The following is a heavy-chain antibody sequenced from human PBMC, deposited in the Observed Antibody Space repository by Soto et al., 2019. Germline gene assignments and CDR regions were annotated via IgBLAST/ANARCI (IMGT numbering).Heavy chain of an antibody. Sequence: QVQLVESGGGVVQPGRSLRLSCTASGFIFNNYGMHWVRQAPGKGLEWVAVIGYDGSNKYYADSVKGRFTISRDNPKNTLYLQMNSLRGEDTAVYYCARDGHGDYHDVDVWGQGTTVTVSS. CDR3: ARDGHGDYHDVDV. V-gene: IGHV3-33*01. CDR2: IGYDGSNK. J-gene: IGHJ6*02. D-gene: IGHD4-17*01. CDR1: GFIFNNYG.